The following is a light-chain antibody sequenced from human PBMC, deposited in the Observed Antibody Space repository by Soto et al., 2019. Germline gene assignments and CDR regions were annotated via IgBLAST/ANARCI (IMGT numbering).Light chain of an antibody. J-gene: IGLJ1*01. Sequence: QSVLTQPPSASGSPGQSVTISCTGTSSDVGGYNYVSWYQHHPGKAPKRMIYEVSERPSGVPDRFSGSKSGDTASLTVSGLQAEDEADYYCSSYAGSNHYVFGTGTKLTVL. CDR1: SSDVGGYNY. CDR2: EVS. CDR3: SSYAGSNHYV. V-gene: IGLV2-8*01.